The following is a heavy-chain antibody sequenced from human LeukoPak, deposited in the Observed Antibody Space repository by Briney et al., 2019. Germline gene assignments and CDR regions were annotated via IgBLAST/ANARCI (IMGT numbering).Heavy chain of an antibody. V-gene: IGHV4-59*01. J-gene: IGHJ4*02. CDR3: ARTFGYYFDY. Sequence: SETRSLTCTVSGGSISSYYWSWIRQPPGKGLEWIWYIYYSGSTNYNPSLKSRVTISLDTSKNHFSLRLSSVTAADTAVYYCARTFGYYFDYWGQGTLVTVSS. CDR2: IYYSGST. D-gene: IGHD3-10*01. CDR1: GGSISSYY.